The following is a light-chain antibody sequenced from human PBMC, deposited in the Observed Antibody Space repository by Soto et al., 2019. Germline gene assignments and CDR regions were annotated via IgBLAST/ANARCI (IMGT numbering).Light chain of an antibody. J-gene: IGLJ1*01. CDR1: SSDVGGYNF. Sequence: QSVLTQPASVSGSPGQSIAISCTGTSSDVGGYNFVSWYQQHPHKAPKLMISDVSNRPSGVSNRFSGSKSGNAASLTIAGLQAEDEADYYSSSYTSSSTYVFGTGTKLTVL. V-gene: IGLV2-14*01. CDR3: SSYTSSSTYV. CDR2: DVS.